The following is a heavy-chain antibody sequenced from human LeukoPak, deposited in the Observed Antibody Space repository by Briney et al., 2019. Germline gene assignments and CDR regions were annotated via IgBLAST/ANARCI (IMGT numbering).Heavy chain of an antibody. Sequence: SETLSLTCTVSGGSISSSSYYWGWIRQPPGKGLEWIGSIYYSGSTYYNPSLKSRVTISVDTSKNQFSLKLSSVTAADTAVYYCAIDRTVVAATYNWFDPWGQGTLVTVSS. J-gene: IGHJ5*02. CDR1: GGSISSSSYY. V-gene: IGHV4-39*07. CDR2: IYYSGST. D-gene: IGHD2-15*01. CDR3: AIDRTVVAATYNWFDP.